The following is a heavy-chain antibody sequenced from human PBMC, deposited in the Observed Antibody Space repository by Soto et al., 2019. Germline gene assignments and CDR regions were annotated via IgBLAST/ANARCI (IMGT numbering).Heavy chain of an antibody. CDR1: GFAFTTYA. CDR3: ADGGEWSFNFDY. CDR2: ISADGSNT. Sequence: GGSLRLSCAASGFAFTTYAMSWVRQAPGKGLEWVSAISADGSNTYYGDSVKGRFTIFRDNSKNTLYLQMNNLRVEDTAVYYCADGGEWSFNFDYWGQGTLFTVSS. V-gene: IGHV3-23*01. J-gene: IGHJ4*02. D-gene: IGHD3-3*01.